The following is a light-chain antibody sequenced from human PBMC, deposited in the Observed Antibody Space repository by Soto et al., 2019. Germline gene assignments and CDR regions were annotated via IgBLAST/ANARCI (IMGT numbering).Light chain of an antibody. Sequence: ETVLTQSPATLSLSPGDRATLSCRASPSITTYLAWYQQKTGQAPKLLFYDASNRATGIPARFSASGSGTDFTLTISSLEPEDSAVYYCQQRSSWWTFGQGTKVEIK. CDR1: PSITTY. V-gene: IGKV3-11*01. CDR3: QQRSSWWT. CDR2: DAS. J-gene: IGKJ1*01.